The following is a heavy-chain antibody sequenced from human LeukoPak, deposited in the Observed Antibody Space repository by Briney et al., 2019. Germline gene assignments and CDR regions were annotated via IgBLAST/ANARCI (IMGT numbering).Heavy chain of an antibody. CDR3: ARRHSSGWSPLYYFDY. D-gene: IGHD6-19*01. CDR2: IYYSGST. CDR1: GGSISSSNYY. J-gene: IGHJ4*02. Sequence: SETLSLTCTVSGGSISSSNYYWGWIRQPPGKGLEWIGTIYYSGSTYYNPSLKSRVTISVDTSKNRFSLKLNSVTAADTAVYYCARRHSSGWSPLYYFDYWGQGTLVTVSS. V-gene: IGHV4-39*01.